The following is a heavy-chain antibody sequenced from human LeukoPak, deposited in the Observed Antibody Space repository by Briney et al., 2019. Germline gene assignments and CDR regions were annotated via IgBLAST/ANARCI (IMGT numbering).Heavy chain of an antibody. CDR3: ARILCRGGSYYEPFDY. CDR1: GFTFSSYG. J-gene: IGHJ4*02. Sequence: SGGSLRLSFAASGFTFSSYGMNWVRQAPGKGLAWVSYISSSSSTIYYADSVKGRFTISRDNAKDSLYLQMNSLRDEDTAVYYCARILCRGGSYYEPFDYWGQGTLVTVSS. V-gene: IGHV3-48*02. CDR2: ISSSSSTI. D-gene: IGHD1-26*01.